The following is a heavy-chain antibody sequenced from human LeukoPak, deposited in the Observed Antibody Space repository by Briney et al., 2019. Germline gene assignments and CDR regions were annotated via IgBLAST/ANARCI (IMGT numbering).Heavy chain of an antibody. V-gene: IGHV3-53*01. CDR2: TYSDGNT. D-gene: IGHD1-14*01. CDR3: VRKNQDFNAAFDI. CDR1: GFTVSNNY. J-gene: IGHJ3*02. Sequence: PGGSLRLSCAASGFTVSNNYISWVRQAPGKGQEWVSITYSDGNTNYAVSVKGRFTISRDTSQNTLSLQMNSLRAEDTAVYYCVRKNQDFNAAFDIWGQGTVVTVSS.